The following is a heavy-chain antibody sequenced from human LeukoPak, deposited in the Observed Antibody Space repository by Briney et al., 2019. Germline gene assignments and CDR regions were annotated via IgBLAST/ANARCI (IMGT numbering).Heavy chain of an antibody. V-gene: IGHV3-49*04. D-gene: IGHD1/OR15-1a*01. Sequence: GGSLRLSCRTSGLRFGDYAMSWVRRAPGKGLEWVALIRSNIYGGTTEYAASVRGRFTISRDDSESSVYLQMNSLKTEDTAVYYCTRDHWNTFDYWGQGTLVTVSS. CDR2: IRSNIYGGTT. CDR1: GLRFGDYA. J-gene: IGHJ4*02. CDR3: TRDHWNTFDY.